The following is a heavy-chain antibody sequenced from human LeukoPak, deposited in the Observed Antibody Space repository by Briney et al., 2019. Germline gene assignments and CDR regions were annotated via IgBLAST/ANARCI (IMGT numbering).Heavy chain of an antibody. D-gene: IGHD6-25*01. Sequence: PSETLSLTCGVSGGSVSSTNWRTWIRQPPGKGLEWIGEVHLDGRTNFNPSLKSRLTMSVDLSENHVSLKLTSVTAADTAVYYCAREGGFYRPLDYSGQGTLVTVSS. CDR2: VHLDGRT. CDR3: AREGGFYRPLDY. V-gene: IGHV4-4*02. J-gene: IGHJ4*02. CDR1: GGSVSSTNW.